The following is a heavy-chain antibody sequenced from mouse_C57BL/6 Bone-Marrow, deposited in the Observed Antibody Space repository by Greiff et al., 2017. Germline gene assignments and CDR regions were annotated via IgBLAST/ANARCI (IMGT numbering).Heavy chain of an antibody. J-gene: IGHJ1*03. D-gene: IGHD1-1*01. CDR2: IDPSDSYT. Sequence: VQLQQPGAELVKPGASVKLSCKASGYTFTSYWMQWVKQRPGQGLEWIGEIDPSDSYTNYNQKFKGKATLTVDTSSSTAYMQLSSLTSEDSAVYYCARDGSSFWYFDVWGKGTTVTVSS. V-gene: IGHV1-50*01. CDR1: GYTFTSYW. CDR3: ARDGSSFWYFDV.